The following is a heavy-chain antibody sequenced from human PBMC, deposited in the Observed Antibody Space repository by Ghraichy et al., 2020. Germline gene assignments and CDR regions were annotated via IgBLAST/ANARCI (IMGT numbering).Heavy chain of an antibody. CDR2: ISSSGSTI. J-gene: IGHJ6*02. Sequence: GGSLRLSCAASGFTFSSYEMNWVRQAPGKGLEWVSYISSSGSTIYYADSVKGRFTISRDNAKNSLYLQMNSLRAEDTAVYYCARECVAVDWGYYYYGMDVWGQGTTVTVSS. CDR3: ARECVAVDWGYYYYGMDV. CDR1: GFTFSSYE. V-gene: IGHV3-48*03. D-gene: IGHD6-19*01.